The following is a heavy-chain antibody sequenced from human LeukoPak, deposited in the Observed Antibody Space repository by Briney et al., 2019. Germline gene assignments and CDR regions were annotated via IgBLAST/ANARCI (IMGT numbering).Heavy chain of an antibody. CDR1: GGSFSGYY. Sequence: PSETLSLTCAVYGGSFSGYYWSWIRQPPGKGLEWIGEINHSGSTNYNPSLKSRVTISLDTSKNQSPLRLSSVTAADTAVYYCARANYDILTGDFCGMDVWGQGTTVTVSS. D-gene: IGHD3-9*01. CDR3: ARANYDILTGDFCGMDV. V-gene: IGHV4-34*01. J-gene: IGHJ6*02. CDR2: INHSGST.